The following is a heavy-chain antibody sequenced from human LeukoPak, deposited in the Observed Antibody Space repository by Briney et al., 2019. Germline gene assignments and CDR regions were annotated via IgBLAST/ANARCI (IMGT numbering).Heavy chain of an antibody. CDR3: ARDQGSGSHPYYYYYMDV. CDR1: GGSISSYY. J-gene: IGHJ6*03. CDR2: IYTSGST. D-gene: IGHD1-26*01. Sequence: TSSETLSLTCTVSGGSISSYYWSWIRQPAGKGLEWIGRIYTSGSTNYNPSLKSRVTMSVDTSKNQFSLKLSSVTAADTAVYYCARDQGSGSHPYYYYYMDVWGKGTTVTVSS. V-gene: IGHV4-4*07.